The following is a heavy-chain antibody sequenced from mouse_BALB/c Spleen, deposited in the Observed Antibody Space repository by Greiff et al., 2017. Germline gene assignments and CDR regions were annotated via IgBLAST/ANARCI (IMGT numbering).Heavy chain of an antibody. CDR2: IYPGNGDT. D-gene: IGHD2-4*01. Sequence: QVQLQQPGAELVKPGASVKMSCKASGYTFTSYNMHWVKQTPGQGLEWIGAIYPGNGDTSYNQKFKDKATLTVDKSSSTAYMQLSSPTSEDSAVYYCTRSLSTMITNYYAMDDWGQGTSVTVSS. J-gene: IGHJ4*01. CDR3: TRSLSTMITNYYAMDD. CDR1: GYTFTSYN. V-gene: IGHV1-12*01.